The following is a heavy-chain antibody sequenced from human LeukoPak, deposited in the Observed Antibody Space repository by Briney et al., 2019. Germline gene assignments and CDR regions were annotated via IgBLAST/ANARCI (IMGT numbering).Heavy chain of an antibody. CDR3: ARLAAITSWFDP. V-gene: IGHV5-51*01. Sequence: GDSLKISCKGSGYSFTNSWIGWVRQLPGKGLEWMGIIYPGDSDTRYSPSFQGQVTISAYKSISTAYLHWCSLEVWDTAMYYCARLAAITSWFDPWGQGTLVTVSS. CDR1: GYSFTNSW. D-gene: IGHD5-12*01. CDR2: IYPGDSDT. J-gene: IGHJ5*02.